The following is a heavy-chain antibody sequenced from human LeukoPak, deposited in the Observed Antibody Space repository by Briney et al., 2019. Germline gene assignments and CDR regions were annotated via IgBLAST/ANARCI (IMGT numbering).Heavy chain of an antibody. CDR1: GFTFTSYV. CDR2: ISGSGET. V-gene: IGHV3-23*01. D-gene: IGHD4-17*01. CDR3: AKTAHGDYGMDV. Sequence: GGSLRLSCAASGFTFTSYVMNWVRQAPGKGLEWVSRISGSGETYYADFVKGRFTISRDNPKSTLSLQMTSLRAEDTAVYYCAKTAHGDYGMDVWGQGTTVSVSS. J-gene: IGHJ6*02.